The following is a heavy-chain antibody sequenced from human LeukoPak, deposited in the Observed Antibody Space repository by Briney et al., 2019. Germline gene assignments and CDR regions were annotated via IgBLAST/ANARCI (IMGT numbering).Heavy chain of an antibody. V-gene: IGHV5-51*01. CDR2: IYPGDSDT. CDR3: ASLPYYYGSAEYPDY. J-gene: IGHJ4*02. D-gene: IGHD3-10*01. Sequence: GESLKISCKGSGYSFTSYWIGWVCQMPGKGLEWMGIIYPGDSDTRYSPSFQGQVTISADKSISTAYLQWSSLKASDTAMYYCASLPYYYGSAEYPDYWGQGTLVTVSS. CDR1: GYSFTSYW.